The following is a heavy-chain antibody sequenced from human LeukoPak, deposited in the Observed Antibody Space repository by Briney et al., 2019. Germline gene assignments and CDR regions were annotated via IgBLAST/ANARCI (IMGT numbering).Heavy chain of an antibody. CDR1: GYTFTIHD. Sequence: GASVKVSCKASGYTFTIHDINWVRQATGQGLEWMGWMNPNSGNTGYAQKFQGRVTITRNTSISTAYMELSSLRSEDTAVYYCARVRYSSSWYTNWFDLWGQGTLVTVSS. V-gene: IGHV1-8*03. CDR2: MNPNSGNT. J-gene: IGHJ5*02. D-gene: IGHD6-13*01. CDR3: ARVRYSSSWYTNWFDL.